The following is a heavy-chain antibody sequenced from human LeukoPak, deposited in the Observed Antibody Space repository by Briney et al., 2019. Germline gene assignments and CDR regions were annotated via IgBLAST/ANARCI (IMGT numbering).Heavy chain of an antibody. D-gene: IGHD3-22*01. CDR1: GYTFTSYD. J-gene: IGHJ5*02. V-gene: IGHV1-8*03. CDR3: ARGQSKLVVLKYYDSSGPDWFDP. Sequence: GASVKVSCKASGYTFTSYDINWVRQATGQGLEGMGWMNPNSGNTGYAQKFQGRVTITRNTSISTAYMELSSLRSEDTAVYYCARGQSKLVVLKYYDSSGPDWFDPWGQGTLVTVSS. CDR2: MNPNSGNT.